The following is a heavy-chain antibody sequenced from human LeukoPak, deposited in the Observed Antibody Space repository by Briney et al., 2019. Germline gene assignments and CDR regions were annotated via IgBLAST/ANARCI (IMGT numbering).Heavy chain of an antibody. CDR1: GFTVSSNY. D-gene: IGHD3-3*01. V-gene: IGHV3-66*02. CDR2: IYSGGST. J-gene: IGHJ6*03. Sequence: GGSLRLSCAASGFTVSSNYMSWVRQAPGKGLEWVSVIYSGGSTYYADSVKGRFTISRDNSKNTLYLQLNSLRTEDTAVYYCARDRPDAFWSGAQYYSYMDVWGKGDTVTVSS. CDR3: ARDRPDAFWSGAQYYSYMDV.